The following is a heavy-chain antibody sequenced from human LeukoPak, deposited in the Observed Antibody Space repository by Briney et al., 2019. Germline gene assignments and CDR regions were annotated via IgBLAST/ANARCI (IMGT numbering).Heavy chain of an antibody. J-gene: IGHJ6*02. CDR1: GGSISSGGYY. V-gene: IGHV4-31*03. CDR3: ARGVYDYVWRPDGMDV. CDR2: IYYSGST. D-gene: IGHD3-16*01. Sequence: SETLSLTCTVSGGSISSGGYYWSWIRQHPGKGLEWIGYIYYSGSTYYNPSLKSRVTISVDTSKNQFSLKLSSVTAADTAVYYCARGVYDYVWRPDGMDVWGQGTTVTVSS.